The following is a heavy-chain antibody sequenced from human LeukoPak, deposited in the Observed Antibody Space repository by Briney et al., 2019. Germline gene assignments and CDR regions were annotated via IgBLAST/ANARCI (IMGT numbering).Heavy chain of an antibody. Sequence: SETLSLTCAVYGGSFSGYYWSWIRQPPGKGLEWIGEINHSGSTNYNPSLKSRVTISVDTSKNQFSLKLSSVTAADTAVYYCARFQGVIVTLYYYYGMDVWGQGTTVTVSS. D-gene: IGHD3-16*02. V-gene: IGHV4-34*01. CDR3: ARFQGVIVTLYYYYGMDV. CDR1: GGSFSGYY. J-gene: IGHJ6*02. CDR2: INHSGST.